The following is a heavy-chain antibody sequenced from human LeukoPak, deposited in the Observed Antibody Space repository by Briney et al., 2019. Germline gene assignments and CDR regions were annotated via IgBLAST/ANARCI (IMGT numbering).Heavy chain of an antibody. CDR3: ARDRSRGSGWDFDY. CDR2: ISSSSSYI. Sequence: GGSLRLSCAASGFTFSSYSMNWVRQAPGKGLEWVSSISSSSSYIYYADSVKGRFTISRDNAKNSLYLQMNSLRAEDMAVYYCARDRSRGSGWDFDYWGQGTLVTVSS. D-gene: IGHD6-19*01. J-gene: IGHJ4*02. V-gene: IGHV3-21*01. CDR1: GFTFSSYS.